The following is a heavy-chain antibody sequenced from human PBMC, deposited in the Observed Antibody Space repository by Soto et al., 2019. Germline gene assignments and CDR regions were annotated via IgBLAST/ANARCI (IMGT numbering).Heavy chain of an antibody. V-gene: IGHV4-59*01. D-gene: IGHD6-19*01. Sequence: SETLSLTCTVSGGSISSYYWSWIRQPPGKGLEWIGYIYYSGSTNYNPSLKSRVTISVDTSKNQFSLKLSSVTAADTAVYYCARDRIAVAGMGYYYYGMDVWGKGTTVT. CDR3: ARDRIAVAGMGYYYYGMDV. CDR1: GGSISSYY. CDR2: IYYSGST. J-gene: IGHJ6*04.